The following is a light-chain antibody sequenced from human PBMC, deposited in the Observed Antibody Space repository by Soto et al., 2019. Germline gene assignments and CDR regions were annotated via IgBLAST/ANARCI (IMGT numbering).Light chain of an antibody. J-gene: IGLJ1*01. CDR1: SSDVGGYDY. CDR3: SSYAGNTKGV. Sequence: QSALTQPPSASGSPGQSVTISCTGTSSDVGGYDYVSWYQQHPGKAPKLMIFEVSKRPSGVPDRFSCSKSGNTASLTVSGLQAEDEADYYCSSYAGNTKGVFGTGTKLTVL. CDR2: EVS. V-gene: IGLV2-8*01.